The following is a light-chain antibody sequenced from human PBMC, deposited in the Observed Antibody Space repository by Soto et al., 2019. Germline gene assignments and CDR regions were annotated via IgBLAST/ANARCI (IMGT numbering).Light chain of an antibody. CDR1: QSVSSN. V-gene: IGKV3-15*01. J-gene: IGKJ4*01. CDR3: QQYNNWPPLT. CDR2: GAS. Sequence: EIVMTQSPATLSVSPGERATLSCRASQSVSSNFAWYQQKPGQAPRLLIYGASTRATGIPARFSGSGSGTELTITISSLQSEDFAVYYCQQYNNWPPLTFGGGTKVEIK.